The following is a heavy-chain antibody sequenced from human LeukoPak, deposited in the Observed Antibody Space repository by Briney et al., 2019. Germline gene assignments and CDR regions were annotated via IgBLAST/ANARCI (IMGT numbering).Heavy chain of an antibody. D-gene: IGHD4-11*01. CDR3: AHRNSDYRAFDI. CDR1: GFSXSTSGXY. V-gene: IGHV2-5*01. Sequence: TXSGFSXSTSGXYVGWIRQPXGKALEWLALIYWNDDKRYSPSLKSRLTITKDTSKNQVVLTMTNMDPVDTATYYCAHRNSDYRAFDIWGQGTMVTVSS. CDR2: IYWNDDK. J-gene: IGHJ3*02.